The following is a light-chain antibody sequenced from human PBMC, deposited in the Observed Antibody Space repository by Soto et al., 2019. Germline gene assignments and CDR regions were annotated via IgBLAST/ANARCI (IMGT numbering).Light chain of an antibody. Sequence: QSALTQPPSASGSPGQSVTISCTGTSSDVGGYNYVSWYQQHAGKGPKLMIYEVTKRPSGVPDRFSGSKFGNTASLTVSGLQADDEAAYYCSSYTSSSTVVFGGGTKVTVL. CDR2: EVT. CDR3: SSYTSSSTVV. CDR1: SSDVGGYNY. V-gene: IGLV2-8*01. J-gene: IGLJ2*01.